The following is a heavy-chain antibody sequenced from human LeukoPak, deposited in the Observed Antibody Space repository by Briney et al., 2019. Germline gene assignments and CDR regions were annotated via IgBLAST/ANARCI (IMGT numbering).Heavy chain of an antibody. J-gene: IGHJ5*02. D-gene: IGHD6-6*01. Sequence: ASVKVSCKASGYTFTGYYMHWVRQAPGQGLEWMGWINPNSGGTNYAQKFQGRVTMTRDTSISTAYMEPSRLRSDDTAVYYCARDNRQLGYNWFDPWGQGTLVTVSS. V-gene: IGHV1-2*02. CDR2: INPNSGGT. CDR1: GYTFTGYY. CDR3: ARDNRQLGYNWFDP.